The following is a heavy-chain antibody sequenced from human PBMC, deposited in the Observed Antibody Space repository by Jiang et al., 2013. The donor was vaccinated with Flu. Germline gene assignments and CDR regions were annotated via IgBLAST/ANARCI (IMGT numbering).Heavy chain of an antibody. Sequence: VQLVESGGGLVQPGGSLRLSCAASGFAFNDFAMSWVRQAQGKGLEWVSSITGSGGNTYYADSVKGRFTISRDNSKNTLFLQMNSLKAEDTAVYYCAKAGPRRITIFGVVSPYYHGMDVWGQGTTVTVSS. CDR2: ITGSGGNT. V-gene: IGHV3-23*04. J-gene: IGHJ6*02. CDR1: GFAFNDFA. D-gene: IGHD3-3*01. CDR3: AKAGPRRITIFGVVSPYYHGMDV.